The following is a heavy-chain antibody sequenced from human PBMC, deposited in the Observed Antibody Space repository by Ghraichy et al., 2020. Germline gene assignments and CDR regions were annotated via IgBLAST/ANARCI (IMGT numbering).Heavy chain of an antibody. CDR2: IFSNDEK. J-gene: IGHJ6*02. CDR1: GFSLSNARMG. D-gene: IGHD6-13*01. Sequence: SGPTLVKPTETLTLTCTVSGFSLSNARMGVSWIRQPPGKALEWLAHIFSNDEKSYSTSLKSRLTISKDTSKSQVVLTMTNMDPVDTATYYCARMRAAAGRPLLWYYYGMDVWGQGTTVTVSS. V-gene: IGHV2-26*01. CDR3: ARMRAAAGRPLLWYYYGMDV.